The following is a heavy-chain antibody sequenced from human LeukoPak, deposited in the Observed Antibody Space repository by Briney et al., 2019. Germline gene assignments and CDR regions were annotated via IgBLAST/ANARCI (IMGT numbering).Heavy chain of an antibody. Sequence: SETLSLTCTVSDGSISSSSYYWGWIRQPPGKGLEWIGSIYYGSVFYSVSTYYNPSLKSRVTMSVDTSKNQFSLKLSSVTAADTAVYYCARGGFPIAAADMSIFDPWGQGTLVTVSS. J-gene: IGHJ5*02. CDR1: DGSISSSSYY. CDR3: ARGGFPIAAADMSIFDP. V-gene: IGHV4-39*07. D-gene: IGHD6-25*01. CDR2: IYYGSVFYSVST.